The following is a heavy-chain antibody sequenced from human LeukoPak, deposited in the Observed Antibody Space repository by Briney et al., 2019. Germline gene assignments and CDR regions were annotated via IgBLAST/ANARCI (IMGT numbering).Heavy chain of an antibody. CDR3: ARSYSDAFDI. Sequence: GRSLRLSCAASGFTFSSYGMHWVRQAPGKGLEWVAVISYDGSNKYYADSVKGRFTFSRDNSKNTLYLQMNSLRAEDTAVYYCARSYSDAFDIWGQGTMVTVSS. CDR1: GFTFSSYG. CDR2: ISYDGSNK. D-gene: IGHD1-26*01. V-gene: IGHV3-30*03. J-gene: IGHJ3*02.